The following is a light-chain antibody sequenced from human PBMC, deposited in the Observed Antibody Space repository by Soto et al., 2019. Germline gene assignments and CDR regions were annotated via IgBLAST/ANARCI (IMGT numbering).Light chain of an antibody. CDR1: QSISSY. J-gene: IGKJ3*01. V-gene: IGKV1-39*01. CDR3: QQSYSTPEFT. Sequence: DIQMTQSPSSLSASVGDRVTITCRASQSISSYLNWYQQKPGKAPKLLIYAASSLQSGVQSRFSGSGSGTDFTLTISSLHPEDFATYYCQQSYSTPEFTFGPGTKVDIK. CDR2: AAS.